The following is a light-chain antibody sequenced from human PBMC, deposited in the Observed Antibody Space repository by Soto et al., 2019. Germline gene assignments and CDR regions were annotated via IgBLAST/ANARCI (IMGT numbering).Light chain of an antibody. CDR3: QQYNSYSWT. CDR1: QSISSW. V-gene: IGKV1-5*01. J-gene: IGKJ1*01. CDR2: DAS. Sequence: IQMTQSPSTLSAYVGDRVTITCRASQSISSWLAWYQQKPGKAPKLLIYDASSLESGVPSRFSGSGSGTEFTLTISSLQPDDFATYYCQQYNSYSWTFGHGTKVDIK.